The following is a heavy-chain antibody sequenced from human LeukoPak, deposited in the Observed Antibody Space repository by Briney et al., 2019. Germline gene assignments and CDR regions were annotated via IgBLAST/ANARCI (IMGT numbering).Heavy chain of an antibody. J-gene: IGHJ4*02. V-gene: IGHV4-34*01. CDR2: INHSGST. CDR3: ASLGGYYGSGSYYRPPDY. D-gene: IGHD3-10*01. CDR1: GGSFSGYY. Sequence: SETLSLTCAVYGGSFSGYYWSWVRQPPGKGREWIGEINHSGSTNYNPSLKSRVTISVDTSKNQFSLKLSSVTAADTAVYYCASLGGYYGSGSYYRPPDYWGQGTLVTVSS.